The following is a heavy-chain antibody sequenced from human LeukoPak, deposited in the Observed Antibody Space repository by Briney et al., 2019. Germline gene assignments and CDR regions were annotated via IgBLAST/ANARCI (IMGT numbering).Heavy chain of an antibody. CDR1: GDSIRSFY. CDR2: ISSTGST. Sequence: SETLSLTCTISGDSIRSFYWSWIRQPPGKGLEWLGYISSTGSTNYCPSLKSRVTISVDTSKNQLSLKLTSVTAADTAVYYCARQVLDFWSPSTLRARFDPWGQGTLVAVPS. D-gene: IGHD3-3*01. V-gene: IGHV4-4*09. J-gene: IGHJ5*02. CDR3: ARQVLDFWSPSTLRARFDP.